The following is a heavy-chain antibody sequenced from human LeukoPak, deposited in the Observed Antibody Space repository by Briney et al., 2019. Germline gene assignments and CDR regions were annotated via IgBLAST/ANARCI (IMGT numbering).Heavy chain of an antibody. CDR2: IYYSGST. J-gene: IGHJ5*02. CDR3: ARGGNWDWFDP. V-gene: IGHV4-59*01. CDR1: GGPISSYY. Sequence: PSETLSLTCTVSGGPISSYYWSWIRQPPGKGLEWIGYIYYSGSTNYNPSLKSRVTISVDTSKNQFSLKLSSVTAADTAVYYCARGGNWDWFDPWGQGTLVTVSS. D-gene: IGHD7-27*01.